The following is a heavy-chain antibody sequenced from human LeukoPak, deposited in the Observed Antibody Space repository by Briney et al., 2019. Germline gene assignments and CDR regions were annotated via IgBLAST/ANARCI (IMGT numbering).Heavy chain of an antibody. V-gene: IGHV3-23*01. D-gene: IGHD3-3*01. CDR2: ISGSGGST. Sequence: GGSLRLSCAVSGSTFSSYAMSWVRQAPGKGLEWVSAISGSGGSTYYADSVKGRFTISRDNSKNTLYLQMNSLRAEDTAVYYCAKVRLTIFGEIDYWGQGTLVTVSS. J-gene: IGHJ4*02. CDR3: AKVRLTIFGEIDY. CDR1: GSTFSSYA.